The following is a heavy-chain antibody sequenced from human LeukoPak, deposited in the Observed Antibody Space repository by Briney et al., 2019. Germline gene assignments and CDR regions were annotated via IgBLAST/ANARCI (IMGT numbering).Heavy chain of an antibody. CDR3: ARWGTTTN. CDR2: ISTSSSTI. V-gene: IGHV3-48*01. CDR1: GFTFGSYS. J-gene: IGHJ4*02. Sequence: GGSLRLSCAASGFTFGSYSMNWVRQAPGKGLEWISYISTSSSTIYYADSVKGRFTISRDNAKNSLYLQMNSMRADDTAVYYCARWGTTTNWGQGTLVTVSS. D-gene: IGHD1-26*01.